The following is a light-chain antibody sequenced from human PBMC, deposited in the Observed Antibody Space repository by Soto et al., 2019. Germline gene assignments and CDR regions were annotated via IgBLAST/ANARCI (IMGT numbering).Light chain of an antibody. CDR3: QQYYSNPELT. J-gene: IGKJ4*01. CDR2: WAS. V-gene: IGKV4-1*01. Sequence: IVMTQSPDSLAVSLGERATINCKSSQSLLYTSNNKNYLAWFQQKPGQPPRLLIYWASTRESGAPDRFSGSGSGTDFTLTISSLQSEDVAVYYCQQYYSNPELTFGGGTKVEIK. CDR1: QSLLYTSNNKNY.